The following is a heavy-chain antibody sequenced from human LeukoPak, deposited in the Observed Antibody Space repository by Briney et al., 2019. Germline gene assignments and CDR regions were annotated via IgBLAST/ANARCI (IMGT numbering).Heavy chain of an antibody. V-gene: IGHV4-39*01. CDR1: GGSISSSSYN. CDR3: ASTNPYYDFWSGYGYYYYYMDV. D-gene: IGHD3-3*01. J-gene: IGHJ6*03. CDR2: IYSSGSA. Sequence: SETLSLTCAVSGGSISSSSYNCVWIRQPPGTGLEWIGTIYSSGSAYYNPSLKSRITLSVDTSKNQFSLKLSSVTAADTAVYYCASTNPYYDFWSGYGYYYYYMDVWGKGTTVTVSS.